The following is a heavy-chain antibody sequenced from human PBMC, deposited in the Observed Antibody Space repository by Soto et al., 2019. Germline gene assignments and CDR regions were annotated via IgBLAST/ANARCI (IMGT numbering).Heavy chain of an antibody. Sequence: EVQLLESGGGLVQPGGSLRLSCAASGFTFSSYAMSWVRQAPGKGLEWFSAISGSGGSTYYADSVKGRFTISRDNSKNTLYLQMNSLRAEDTDVYYCAKRGYGYSSSSLSGGLYYFDYWGQGTLVTVSS. V-gene: IGHV3-23*01. CDR3: AKRGYGYSSSSLSGGLYYFDY. D-gene: IGHD6-6*01. J-gene: IGHJ4*02. CDR2: ISGSGGST. CDR1: GFTFSSYA.